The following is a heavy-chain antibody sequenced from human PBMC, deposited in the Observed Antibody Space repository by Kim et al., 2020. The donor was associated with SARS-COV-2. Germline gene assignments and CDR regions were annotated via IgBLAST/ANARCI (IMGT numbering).Heavy chain of an antibody. J-gene: IGHJ1*01. D-gene: IGHD1-26*01. Sequence: GGSLRLSCVASGFTFSGYWMHWVRQAPGKGLVWVARIRSDGSSSYYADYVRGRFTISRDNARNTLYLQMGSLGAEDTAVYYCARDPGEWSCRSCWG. V-gene: IGHV3-74*01. CDR1: GFTFSGYW. CDR2: IRSDGSSS. CDR3: ARDPGEWSCRSC.